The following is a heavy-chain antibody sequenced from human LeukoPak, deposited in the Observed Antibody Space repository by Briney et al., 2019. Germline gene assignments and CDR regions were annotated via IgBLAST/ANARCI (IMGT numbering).Heavy chain of an antibody. V-gene: IGHV3-43D*03. Sequence: GGSLRLSCAASGFTFDDYAMHWVRQAPGKGLEWVSLISWDGGSTYYADSVKGRFTISRDNSKNSLYLQMNSLRAEDTALYYCAKGDSSIGYPYYFDYWGQGTLVTVSS. CDR1: GFTFDDYA. D-gene: IGHD6-13*01. J-gene: IGHJ4*02. CDR2: ISWDGGST. CDR3: AKGDSSIGYPYYFDY.